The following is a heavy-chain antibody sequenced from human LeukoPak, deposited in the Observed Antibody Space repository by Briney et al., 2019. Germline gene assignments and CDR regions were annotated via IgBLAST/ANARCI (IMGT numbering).Heavy chain of an antibody. V-gene: IGHV3-48*02. CDR2: ISSSTSTM. D-gene: IGHD6-13*01. CDR1: GFTFSDYS. CDR3: ARDSIAAAGDFDY. J-gene: IGHJ4*02. Sequence: PGGSLRLSCVASGFTFSDYSMNWVRRAPGKGLEWVSYISSSTSTMYYADSVKGRFTISRDNAKNSLYLQMDSLRDEDTAVYYCARDSIAAAGDFDYWGQGTLVTVSS.